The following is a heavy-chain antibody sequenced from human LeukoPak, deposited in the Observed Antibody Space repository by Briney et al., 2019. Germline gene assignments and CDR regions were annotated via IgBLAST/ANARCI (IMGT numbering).Heavy chain of an antibody. CDR1: GYAFISHG. Sequence: ASVKVSCKASGYAFISHGITWVRQAPGQGLEWMGWISTYRGNTHYAQKVQGRVTLSKDTSTTTAYLELRSLGSDDTAVYYCARDLAVLGVVFTSYMDVWGKGTPVTVSS. V-gene: IGHV1-18*01. CDR3: ARDLAVLGVVFTSYMDV. D-gene: IGHD3-3*01. CDR2: ISTYRGNT. J-gene: IGHJ6*03.